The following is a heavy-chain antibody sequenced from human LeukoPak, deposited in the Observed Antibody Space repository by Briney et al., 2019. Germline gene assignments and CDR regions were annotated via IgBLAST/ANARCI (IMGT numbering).Heavy chain of an antibody. CDR1: GFTFSSYW. D-gene: IGHD1-26*01. CDR3: ARDPVEWELLLDY. Sequence: GGSPRLSCAASGFTFSSYWMGWVRQAPGKWLEWVANMNIDGSEKYYADSAKGRFTISRDNARNSVYLQMNSLRVEDTAVYYCARDPVEWELLLDYWGQGTLVTVSS. V-gene: IGHV3-7*01. J-gene: IGHJ4*02. CDR2: MNIDGSEK.